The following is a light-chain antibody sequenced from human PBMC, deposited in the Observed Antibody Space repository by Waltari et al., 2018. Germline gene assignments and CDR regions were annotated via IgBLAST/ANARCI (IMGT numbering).Light chain of an antibody. CDR1: SSNIGINT. CDR2: SNN. CDR3: AAWDDSLNGWV. Sequence: QSVLTQPPSASGTPGQRVTISCSGSSSNIGINTVNWYQQRPGTAPKLLIYSNNQRPSGVPDRFSGSKSGTSASLAISGLQSEDEADYYCAAWDDSLNGWVFGGGTKLTVL. V-gene: IGLV1-44*01. J-gene: IGLJ3*02.